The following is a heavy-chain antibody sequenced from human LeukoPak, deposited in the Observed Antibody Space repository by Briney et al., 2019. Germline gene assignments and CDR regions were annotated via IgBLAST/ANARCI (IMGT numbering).Heavy chain of an antibody. CDR2: IYYSGST. D-gene: IGHD3-9*01. Sequence: PSETLSLTCTVSGGSISSSSYYWGWIRQPPGKGLEWIGSIYYSGSTYYNPSLKSRVTISVDTSKNQFSLKLSSVTAADTAVYYCARHYDILTGYYQVASWFDPWGQGTLVTVSS. CDR3: ARHYDILTGYYQVASWFDP. CDR1: GGSISSSSYY. J-gene: IGHJ5*02. V-gene: IGHV4-39*01.